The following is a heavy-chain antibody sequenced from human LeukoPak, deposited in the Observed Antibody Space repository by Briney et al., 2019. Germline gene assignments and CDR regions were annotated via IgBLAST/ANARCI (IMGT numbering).Heavy chain of an antibody. CDR3: ARETIDITVTVVVRMGDAFDI. D-gene: IGHD3-22*01. CDR2: INHSWST. J-gene: IGHJ3*02. CDR1: GYSISNNFY. V-gene: IGHV4-38-2*02. Sequence: PSETLSLTCTVSGYSISNNFYWAWIRQSPGKGLEWIVSINHSWSTYYNPSLKSRVTISVDTSKNQFSLKLSSVTAADTAVYYCARETIDITVTVVVRMGDAFDIWGQGTMITVSS.